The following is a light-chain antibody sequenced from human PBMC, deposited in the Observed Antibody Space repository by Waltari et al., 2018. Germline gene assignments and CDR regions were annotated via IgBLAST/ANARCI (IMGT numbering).Light chain of an antibody. V-gene: IGKV1-39*01. CDR1: QYISNN. CDR3: QQSYSTPRT. Sequence: DIQMTQSPSSLSASVGDRVTISCRASQYISNNLNWYQQKPGKAPELLIYGASSLQSGVPSRFSDTGSGTDFSLTISSLQPEDFATYACQQSYSTPRTFGQGTKVEIK. CDR2: GAS. J-gene: IGKJ1*01.